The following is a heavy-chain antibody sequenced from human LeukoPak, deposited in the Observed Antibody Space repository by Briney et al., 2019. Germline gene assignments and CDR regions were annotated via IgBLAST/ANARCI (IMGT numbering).Heavy chain of an antibody. V-gene: IGHV4-39*01. D-gene: IGHD5-12*01. CDR2: IYYSGTS. CDR1: GGSISSSDYY. Sequence: SETLSLTCTVSGGSISSSDYYWGWIRQPPGKGLEWIGSIYYSGTSYSNPSLKSRVTLSVDTSNNQFSLKLSSVTAADTAVYYCARPKYSGYDCYYYYYVDVWGKGTTVTVSS. CDR3: ARPKYSGYDCYYYYYVDV. J-gene: IGHJ6*03.